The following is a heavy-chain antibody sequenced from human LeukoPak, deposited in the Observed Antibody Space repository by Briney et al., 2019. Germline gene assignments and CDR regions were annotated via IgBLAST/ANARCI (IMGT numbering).Heavy chain of an antibody. CDR1: GFTFSSYS. CDR3: AKVRIAAFDY. J-gene: IGHJ4*02. V-gene: IGHV3-48*01. D-gene: IGHD6-6*01. Sequence: GGSLRLSCAASGFTFSSYSMTWVRQAPGKGLEWVSYISSSSSTIYYADSVKGRFTISRDNSKNTLYLQMNSLRAEDTAVYYCAKVRIAAFDYWGQGTLVTVSS. CDR2: ISSSSSTI.